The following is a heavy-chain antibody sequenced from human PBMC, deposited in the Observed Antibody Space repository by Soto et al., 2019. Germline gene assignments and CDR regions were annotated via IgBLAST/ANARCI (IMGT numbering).Heavy chain of an antibody. CDR3: AKDASVAGLDY. CDR1: GFTFSSYG. D-gene: IGHD6-19*01. CDR2: ISYDGSNK. J-gene: IGHJ4*02. Sequence: GGSLRLSCAASGFTFSSYGMHWVRQAPGKGLEWVAVISYDGSNKYYADSVKGRFTISRDNSKNTLYLQMNSLRAEDTAVYYCAKDASVAGLDYWGQGTLVTVSS. V-gene: IGHV3-30*18.